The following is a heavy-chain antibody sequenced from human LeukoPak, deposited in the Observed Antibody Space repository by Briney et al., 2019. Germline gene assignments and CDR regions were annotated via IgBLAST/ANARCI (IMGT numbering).Heavy chain of an antibody. CDR2: INDSGRI. V-gene: IGHV4-34*01. CDR1: GGSFSNYY. J-gene: IGHJ6*03. CDR3: ARRWNYGRNYYIDV. Sequence: SETLSLTCAVYGGSFSNYYWSWIRQPPRKGLEWIGEINDSGRINYNPSLMSRVTVSVDTSKNQFSLRLTSVTATDTAVYYCARRWNYGRNYYIDVWGNGATVSVSS. D-gene: IGHD1-7*01.